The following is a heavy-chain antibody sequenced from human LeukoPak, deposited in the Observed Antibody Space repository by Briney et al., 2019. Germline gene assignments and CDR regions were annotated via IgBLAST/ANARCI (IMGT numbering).Heavy chain of an antibody. Sequence: SETLSLTCSVSGGSISSYYWSWIRQPPGKGLEWIGYIYYSGSTNYNPSFKGRVTISVDTSKNQFSLKLSSVTAADTAVYYCASMIVVVHAFDIWGQGTMVTVSS. V-gene: IGHV4-59*01. CDR3: ASMIVVVHAFDI. D-gene: IGHD3-22*01. CDR2: IYYSGST. CDR1: GGSISSYY. J-gene: IGHJ3*02.